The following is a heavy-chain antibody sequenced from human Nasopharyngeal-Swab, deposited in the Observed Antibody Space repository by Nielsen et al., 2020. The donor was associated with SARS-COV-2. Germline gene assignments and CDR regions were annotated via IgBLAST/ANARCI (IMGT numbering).Heavy chain of an antibody. CDR3: ARNSPTDCGDYQSDFDY. D-gene: IGHD4-17*01. CDR1: GGSISSYY. Sequence: SETLSLTCTVSGGSISSYYWSWIRQPPGKGLEWIGYIYYSGSTNYNPSLKSRVTISVDTSKNQFSLKLSSVTAADTAVYYCARNSPTDCGDYQSDFDYWGQGTLVTVSS. J-gene: IGHJ4*02. V-gene: IGHV4-59*01. CDR2: IYYSGST.